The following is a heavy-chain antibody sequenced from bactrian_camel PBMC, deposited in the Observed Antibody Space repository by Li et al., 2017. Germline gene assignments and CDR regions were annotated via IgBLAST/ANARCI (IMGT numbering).Heavy chain of an antibody. Sequence: HVQLVESGGALVQPGGSLRPSCAASALTFSLYGMSWVRQAPGKGLEWVSSIRTSGGITYYADSVKGRFTISKDDAKNTVLLQMNSLKPEDTAVYYCATDIGSWFVPNYWGQGTQVTVS. D-gene: IGHD6*01. J-gene: IGHJ4*01. CDR2: IRTSGGIT. CDR1: ALTFSLYG. V-gene: IGHV3-2*01. CDR3: ATDIGSWFVPNY.